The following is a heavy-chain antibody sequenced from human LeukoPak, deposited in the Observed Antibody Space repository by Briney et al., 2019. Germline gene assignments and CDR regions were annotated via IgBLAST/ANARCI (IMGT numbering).Heavy chain of an antibody. CDR3: AKSMVRGVINNWFDP. CDR1: GFTFSSYG. V-gene: IGHV3-30*18. J-gene: IGHJ5*02. D-gene: IGHD3-10*01. Sequence: GRSLRLSCAASGFTFSSYGMHWVRQAPGKGLEWVAVISYDGSNKYYADSVKGRFTISRDNSKNTLYLQMNSLRAEDTAVYYCAKSMVRGVINNWFDPWGQGTLVTVSS. CDR2: ISYDGSNK.